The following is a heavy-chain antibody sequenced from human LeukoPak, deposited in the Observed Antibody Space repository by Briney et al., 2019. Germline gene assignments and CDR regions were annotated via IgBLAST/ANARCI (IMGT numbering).Heavy chain of an antibody. J-gene: IGHJ3*02. D-gene: IGHD3-10*01. Sequence: ASVKVSCKASGYTFTSYDINWVRQATGQGLEWMGWMNPNSGNTGYAQKFQGRVTMTRNTSISTAYMELSSLRSEDTAVYYCARVYYGSGSYYERGAFDIWGQGTMVTVSS. CDR2: MNPNSGNT. CDR3: ARVYYGSGSYYERGAFDI. CDR1: GYTFTSYD. V-gene: IGHV1-8*01.